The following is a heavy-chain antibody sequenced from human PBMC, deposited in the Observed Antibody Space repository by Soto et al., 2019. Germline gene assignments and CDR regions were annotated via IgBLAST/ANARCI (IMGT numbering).Heavy chain of an antibody. D-gene: IGHD2-15*01. Sequence: TGGSLRLSCAASGFTFSSYAMSWVRQAPGKGLEWVSAIIGSVGSTYYADSVKGRFTISRDNSKNTLYLQMNSLRAEDTAVYYCAKRSFVGVVAASYYFDYWGQGTLVTVSS. J-gene: IGHJ4*02. CDR1: GFTFSSYA. CDR2: IIGSVGST. CDR3: AKRSFVGVVAASYYFDY. V-gene: IGHV3-23*01.